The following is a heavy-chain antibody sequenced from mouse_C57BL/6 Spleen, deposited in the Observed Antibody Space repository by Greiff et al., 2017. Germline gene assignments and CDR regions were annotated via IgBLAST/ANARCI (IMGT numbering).Heavy chain of an antibody. J-gene: IGHJ3*01. Sequence: EVKVVESGGGLVKPGGSLKLSCAASGFTFSDYGMHWVRQAPEKGLEWVAYISSGSSTIYYADTVKGRFTISRDNAKNTLFLQMTSLTSEDAAVYYCARGLYCGSSSHAYWGQGTLVTVSA. CDR2: ISSGSSTI. D-gene: IGHD1-1*01. V-gene: IGHV5-17*01. CDR3: ARGLYCGSSSHAY. CDR1: GFTFSDYG.